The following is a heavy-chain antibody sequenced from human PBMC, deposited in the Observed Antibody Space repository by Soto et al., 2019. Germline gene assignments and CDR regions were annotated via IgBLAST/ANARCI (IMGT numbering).Heavy chain of an antibody. CDR1: GFTVSSNY. V-gene: IGHV3-66*01. CDR3: ARGLPLDY. CDR2: IYSGGST. J-gene: IGHJ4*02. D-gene: IGHD5-12*01. Sequence: EVPLVESGGGLVQPGGSLRLSCAASGFTVSSNYMSWVRQAAGKGLEWVSVIYSGGSTYYADSVKGRFTISRDNSTNTLSLQMNSLRAEDTAAYYCARGLPLDYWGQRTPVTVSS.